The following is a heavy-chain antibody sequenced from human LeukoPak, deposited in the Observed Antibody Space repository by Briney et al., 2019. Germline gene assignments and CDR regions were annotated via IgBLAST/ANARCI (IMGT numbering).Heavy chain of an antibody. CDR1: GYTLTGYY. Sequence: GAPVKVSCKASGYTLTGYYMHWVRQAPGQGLEWMGWINPNSGGTNYAQKFQGRVTMTRDTSISTAYMELSRLRSDDTAVYYCATSYVWGSYRPNPFDYWGQGTLVTVSS. V-gene: IGHV1-2*02. D-gene: IGHD3-16*02. CDR2: INPNSGGT. CDR3: ATSYVWGSYRPNPFDY. J-gene: IGHJ4*02.